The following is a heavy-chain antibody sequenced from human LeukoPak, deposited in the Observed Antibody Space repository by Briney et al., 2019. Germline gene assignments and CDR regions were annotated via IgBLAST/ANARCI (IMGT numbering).Heavy chain of an antibody. CDR1: GFTFSSYS. CDR2: ISSSSSYI. D-gene: IGHD2-15*01. Sequence: GGSLRLSCAASGFTFSSYSMNWVRQAPGKGLEWVSSISSSSSYIYYADSVKGRFTTSRDNAKNSLYLQMNSLRAEDTAVYYCARDQEGPQGGANSFDYWGQGTLVTVSS. J-gene: IGHJ4*02. CDR3: ARDQEGPQGGANSFDY. V-gene: IGHV3-21*01.